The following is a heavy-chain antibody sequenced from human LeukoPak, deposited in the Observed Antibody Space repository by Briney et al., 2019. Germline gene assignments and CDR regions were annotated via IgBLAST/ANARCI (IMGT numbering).Heavy chain of an antibody. J-gene: IGHJ2*01. D-gene: IGHD3-22*01. Sequence: PGGSLRLSCAASGLTFSIYDMHWVRQATGKGLEWVSAIGTAGDTYYPGSVKGRFTISRENAKNSLYLQMNSLRAGDTAVYYCARVGDSSGYYFGPDWYFDLWGRGTLVTVSS. V-gene: IGHV3-13*01. CDR1: GLTFSIYD. CDR3: ARVGDSSGYYFGPDWYFDL. CDR2: IGTAGDT.